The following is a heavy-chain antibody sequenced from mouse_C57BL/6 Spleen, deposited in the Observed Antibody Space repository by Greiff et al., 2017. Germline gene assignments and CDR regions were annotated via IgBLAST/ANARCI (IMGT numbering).Heavy chain of an antibody. CDR2: IWSGGST. Sequence: QVQLQQSGPGLVQPSQSLSITCTVSGFSLTSYGVPWVRQSPGKGLEWLGVIWSGGSTDSNAAFISRLSISKDNSKSQVFFKMNSLQADDTAIYYCARTGTRAMDYWGQGTSFTVSS. D-gene: IGHD4-1*01. J-gene: IGHJ4*01. CDR3: ARTGTRAMDY. CDR1: GFSLTSYG. V-gene: IGHV2-2*01.